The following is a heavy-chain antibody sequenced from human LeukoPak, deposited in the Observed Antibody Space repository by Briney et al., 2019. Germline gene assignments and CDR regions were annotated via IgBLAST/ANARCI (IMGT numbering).Heavy chain of an antibody. J-gene: IGHJ4*02. V-gene: IGHV4-34*01. CDR1: GGSFSGYY. CDR2: INHSGST. Sequence: PSETLSLTCAVYGGSFSGYYWSWIRQPPGKGLEWIGEINHSGSTNYNPSLKSRVTISVDTSKNQLSLKLSSVTAADTAVYYCARGRGVGTGTSLFDYWGQGTLVTVSS. CDR3: ARGRGVGTGTSLFDY. D-gene: IGHD1-1*01.